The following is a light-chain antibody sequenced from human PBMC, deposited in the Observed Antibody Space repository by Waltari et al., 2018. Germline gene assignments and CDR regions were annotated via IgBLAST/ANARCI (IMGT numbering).Light chain of an antibody. Sequence: DIVMTQSPDSLAVSLGERATINCRSSQSVLSNSNNFDYLAWYQQKPGQPPKLLFYWASTRESGVPDRFSGSGSGTEFTLTINSLQAEDVAIYYCQQYYSRPLTFGGGTRVEIK. J-gene: IGKJ4*01. CDR3: QQYYSRPLT. CDR2: WAS. CDR1: QSVLSNSNNFDY. V-gene: IGKV4-1*01.